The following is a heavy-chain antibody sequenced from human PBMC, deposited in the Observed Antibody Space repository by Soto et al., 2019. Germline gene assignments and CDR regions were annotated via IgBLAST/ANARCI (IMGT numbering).Heavy chain of an antibody. V-gene: IGHV3-23*01. D-gene: IGHD3-10*01. J-gene: IGHJ5*02. CDR1: GFTFSSYA. Sequence: LKISCAASGFTFSSYAMSWVRQAPGKGLEWVSAISGSGGSTYYADSVKGRFTISRDNSKNTLYLQMNSLRAEDTAVYYCAKDPELWANEYNWFDPWGQGTLVTVSS. CDR3: AKDPELWANEYNWFDP. CDR2: ISGSGGST.